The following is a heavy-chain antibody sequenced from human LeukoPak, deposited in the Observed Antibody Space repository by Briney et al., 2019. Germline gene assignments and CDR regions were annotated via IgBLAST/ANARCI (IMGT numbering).Heavy chain of an antibody. D-gene: IGHD1-26*01. CDR1: GYTLTELP. V-gene: IGHV1-24*01. CDR3: ATGAMGDSIYYYGMDV. CDR2: FDPEDGET. J-gene: IGHJ6*02. Sequence: GASVKVSCKVSGYTLTELPMHWVRQAPGKGLEWMGGFDPEDGETIYAQKFQGRVTMTEDTSTDTAYMELSSLRSEDTAVYYCATGAMGDSIYYYGMDVWGQGTTVTVSS.